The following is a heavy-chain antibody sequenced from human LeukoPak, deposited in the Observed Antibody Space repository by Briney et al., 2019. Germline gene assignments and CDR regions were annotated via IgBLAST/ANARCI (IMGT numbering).Heavy chain of an antibody. D-gene: IGHD2-15*01. V-gene: IGHV3-21*06. J-gene: IGHJ4*02. Sequence: PGGSLRLSCAASGFTFSSYSMNWVRQAPGKGLEWVSSIDSSSSYMYYADSVKGRFTISRDNAQNSLYLQMNSLRAEDTAVYYCARDGRSYWDLSKVGYFDYWGQGSLVTVSS. CDR1: GFTFSSYS. CDR3: ARDGRSYWDLSKVGYFDY. CDR2: IDSSSSYM.